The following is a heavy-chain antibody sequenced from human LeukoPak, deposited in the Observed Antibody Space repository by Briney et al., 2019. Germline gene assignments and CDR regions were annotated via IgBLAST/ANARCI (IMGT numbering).Heavy chain of an antibody. J-gene: IGHJ4*02. CDR3: ARDLADSSSSFFDY. Sequence: GGSLRLSCAASGFTFSSYAMHWVRQAPGKGLEWVAVISYDGSNKYYADSVKGRFTISRDNSKNTLYLQMNSLRAEDTAVYYCARDLADSSSSFFDYWGQGTLVTVSS. D-gene: IGHD6-6*01. V-gene: IGHV3-30*04. CDR1: GFTFSSYA. CDR2: ISYDGSNK.